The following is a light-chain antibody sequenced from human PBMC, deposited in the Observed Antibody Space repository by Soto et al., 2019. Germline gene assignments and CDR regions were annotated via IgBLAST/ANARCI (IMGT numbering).Light chain of an antibody. V-gene: IGKV1-5*01. J-gene: IGKJ1*01. CDR3: QHFSLYSLWT. Sequence: DIHMTQSPSSLSVSVGDRVTITFLTSQNINAWLAWYQQRPGQAPKLLIYDASSVQSGVPSRFSGSGSGTEFTLTITSLQPDDAATYYCQHFSLYSLWTFGQGTKVDIK. CDR1: QNINAW. CDR2: DAS.